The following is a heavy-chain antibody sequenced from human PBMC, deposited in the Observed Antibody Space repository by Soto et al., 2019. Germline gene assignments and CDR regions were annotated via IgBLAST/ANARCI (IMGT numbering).Heavy chain of an antibody. V-gene: IGHV1-2*02. D-gene: IGHD2-15*01. Sequence: GASVKVSCKASGYTFTGYYMHWVRQAPGQGLEWMGWINPNSGGTNYAQKFQGRVTMTRDTSISTAYMELSRLRSDDTAVYYCARRGYCSGGSCLEFDYWGQGTLVTVSS. CDR3: ARRGYCSGGSCLEFDY. CDR2: INPNSGGT. CDR1: GYTFTGYY. J-gene: IGHJ4*02.